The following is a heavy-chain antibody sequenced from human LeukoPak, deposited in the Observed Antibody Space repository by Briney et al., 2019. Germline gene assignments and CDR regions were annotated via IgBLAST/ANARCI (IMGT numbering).Heavy chain of an antibody. D-gene: IGHD2-15*01. V-gene: IGHV1-46*01. CDR1: GYTFTSYG. Sequence: GASVTVSCTASGYTFTSYGISWVRQAPGQGLEWMGIINPSGGSTSYAQKFQGRVTMTRDTSTSTVYMELSSLRSEDTAVYYCARDLGRSSDIVVVVAATPASAEYALDIWGQGTMVTVSS. CDR3: ARDLGRSSDIVVVVAATPASAEYALDI. J-gene: IGHJ3*02. CDR2: INPSGGST.